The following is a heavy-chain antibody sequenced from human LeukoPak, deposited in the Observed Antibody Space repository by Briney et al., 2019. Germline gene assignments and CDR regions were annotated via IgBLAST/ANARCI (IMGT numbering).Heavy chain of an antibody. CDR3: ARDAYYYDSSGYYRI. J-gene: IGHJ3*02. Sequence: GRSLRLSCAASGFTFSSYGMHWVRQAPDKGLEWVAIISNDGNNKYYADSVKGRFTISRDNSKNTLYLQMNSVRAEDTAVYYCARDAYYYDSSGYYRIWGQGTMVTVSS. CDR1: GFTFSSYG. V-gene: IGHV3-30*03. D-gene: IGHD3-22*01. CDR2: ISNDGNNK.